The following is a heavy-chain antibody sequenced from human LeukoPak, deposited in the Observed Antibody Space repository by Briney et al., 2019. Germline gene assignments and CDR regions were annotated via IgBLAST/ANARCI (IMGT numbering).Heavy chain of an antibody. Sequence: TSETLSLTCAVSGGSISSNNWWSWVRQPPGKGLEWIGEIYHSGNTNYNPSLKSRVTISVDKSKNQFSLKLSSVTAADTAVYYCARVRSGGSCLDYWGQGTLVTVSS. V-gene: IGHV4-4*02. CDR1: GGSISSNNW. J-gene: IGHJ4*02. D-gene: IGHD2-15*01. CDR3: ARVRSGGSCLDY. CDR2: IYHSGNT.